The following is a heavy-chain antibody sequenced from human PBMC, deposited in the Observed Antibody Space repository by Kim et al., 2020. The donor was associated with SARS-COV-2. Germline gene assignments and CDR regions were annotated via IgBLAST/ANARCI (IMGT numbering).Heavy chain of an antibody. Sequence: RFTISRDNSKNTLYLQMNSLRAEDTAVYYCAKDLILVGYCSGGSCSPFDYWGQGTLVTVSS. J-gene: IGHJ4*02. CDR3: AKDLILVGYCSGGSCSPFDY. V-gene: IGHV3-23*01. D-gene: IGHD2-15*01.